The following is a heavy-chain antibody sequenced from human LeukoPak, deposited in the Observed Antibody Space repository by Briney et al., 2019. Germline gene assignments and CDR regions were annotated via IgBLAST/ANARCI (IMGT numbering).Heavy chain of an antibody. Sequence: SETLSLTCTVSGGSINNYYGGWIRQTPGKGLELIGYIYYSGSTNYNPSLKSRVTISVDTSKNQFSLKLNSVTAADTAVYYCAKDLGITARVFDYWGQGTLVIVSS. CDR3: AKDLGITARVFDY. CDR2: IYYSGST. V-gene: IGHV4-59*01. J-gene: IGHJ4*02. D-gene: IGHD6-6*01. CDR1: GGSINNYY.